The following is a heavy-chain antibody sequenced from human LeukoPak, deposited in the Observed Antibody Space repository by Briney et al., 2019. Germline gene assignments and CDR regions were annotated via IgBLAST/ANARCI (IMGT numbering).Heavy chain of an antibody. CDR1: GYSISSGYY. J-gene: IGHJ5*02. CDR3: ARAGYYYDSKRKFDP. CDR2: IFHSGST. V-gene: IGHV4-38-2*02. D-gene: IGHD3-22*01. Sequence: SETLSLTCTVSGYSISSGYYWGWIRQPPGKGLEWIGSIFHSGSTYYNPPLKSRVTISVDTSKNQFSLKLSSVTAADTAVYYCARAGYYYDSKRKFDPWGQGTLVTVSS.